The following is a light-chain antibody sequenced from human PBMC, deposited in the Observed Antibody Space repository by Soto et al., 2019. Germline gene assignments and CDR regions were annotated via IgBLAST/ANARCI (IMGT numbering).Light chain of an antibody. Sequence: EIVLTQSPGTLSLSPGERATPSCRASQSVRNNNLNWYQQKAGQAPRLLIYGASSRATGIPDRFSGSGSGTDFTLTISRLEPEDFAVYHCQQYNNWPAITFGQGTRLEIK. CDR2: GAS. J-gene: IGKJ5*01. CDR1: QSVRNNN. V-gene: IGKV3-20*01. CDR3: QQYNNWPAIT.